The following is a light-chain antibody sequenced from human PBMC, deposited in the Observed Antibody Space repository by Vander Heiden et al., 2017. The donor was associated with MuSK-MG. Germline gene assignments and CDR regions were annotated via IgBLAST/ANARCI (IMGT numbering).Light chain of an antibody. J-gene: IGKJ4*01. V-gene: IGKV1-39*01. CDR2: GTS. Sequence: DIQLTHSPSSLSASVGDRVTISCRASQNMNTFLNWFQQKPGKPPTLLIYGTSTLDSGVPSRFSGSGSGTDFTLTISRLQAEDIATYYCQQCERTPITFGGGTRLEMK. CDR3: QQCERTPIT. CDR1: QNMNTF.